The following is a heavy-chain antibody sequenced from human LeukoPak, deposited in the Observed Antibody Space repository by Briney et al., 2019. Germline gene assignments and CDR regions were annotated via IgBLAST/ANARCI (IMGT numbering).Heavy chain of an antibody. Sequence: GGSLRLSCAASGFTFSSYWMSWVRQAPGKGLEWVANIKQDGSEKYYVDSVKGRFTISRDNAKNSLYLQMNSLRAEDTAVYYCAKDGVWFGELSRSEYFQHWGQGTLVTVSS. CDR1: GFTFSSYW. J-gene: IGHJ1*01. CDR2: IKQDGSEK. CDR3: AKDGVWFGELSRSEYFQH. D-gene: IGHD3-10*01. V-gene: IGHV3-7*01.